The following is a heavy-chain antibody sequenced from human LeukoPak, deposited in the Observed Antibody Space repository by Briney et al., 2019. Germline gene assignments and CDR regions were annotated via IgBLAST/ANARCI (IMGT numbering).Heavy chain of an antibody. CDR2: IKQDGSEK. CDR3: ARTLYDYDSSGYYY. V-gene: IGHV3-7*01. J-gene: IGHJ4*02. Sequence: PGGSLRLSCAASGFTFSSYWMSWVRQAPGKGVEWVANIKQDGSEKYYVDSVKGRFTISRDNAKNSLYLQMNSLRAEDTAVYYCARTLYDYDSSGYYYWGQGTLVTVSS. CDR1: GFTFSSYW. D-gene: IGHD3-22*01.